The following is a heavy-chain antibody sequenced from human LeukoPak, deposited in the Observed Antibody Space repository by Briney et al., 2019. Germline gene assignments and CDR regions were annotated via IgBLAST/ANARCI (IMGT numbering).Heavy chain of an antibody. Sequence: GGSLRLSCAGSGFPFSSYTMSWVRQAPGKGLEWVSAISGSGGSTYYADSVKGRFTISRDNSKSTLSLQMNSLRADDTAVYYCARAGRGWSPFDFWGQGTLVTVSS. CDR1: GFPFSSYT. CDR3: ARAGRGWSPFDF. CDR2: ISGSGGST. V-gene: IGHV3-23*01. D-gene: IGHD6-19*01. J-gene: IGHJ4*02.